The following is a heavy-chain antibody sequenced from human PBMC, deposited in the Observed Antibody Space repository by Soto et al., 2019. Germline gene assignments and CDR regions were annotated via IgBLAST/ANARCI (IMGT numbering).Heavy chain of an antibody. V-gene: IGHV4-59*08. CDR3: ASRGYRYGYFDY. Sequence: SETLSLTCPVSGGSISSFYWTWIRQPPGKGLEWVGYVYYSGSTNYNPSLKSRVTISVETSKNQFSLKLSSVTAADTAVYYCASRGYRYGYFDYWGQGTLVTVSS. CDR2: VYYSGST. D-gene: IGHD5-18*01. J-gene: IGHJ4*02. CDR1: GGSISSFY.